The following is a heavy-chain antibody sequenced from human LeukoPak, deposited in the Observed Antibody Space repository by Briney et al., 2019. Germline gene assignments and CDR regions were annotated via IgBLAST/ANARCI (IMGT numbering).Heavy chain of an antibody. J-gene: IGHJ6*03. CDR2: IIPIFGTA. D-gene: IGHD2-15*01. Sequence: SVKVSCKASGGTFSSYAISWVRQAPGQGLEWMGGIIPIFGTANYAQKFQGRVMITADESTSTAYMELSSLRAGDTAVYYCARVGAARYYYYYMDVWGKGTTVTVSS. CDR1: GGTFSSYA. CDR3: ARVGAARYYYYYMDV. V-gene: IGHV1-69*13.